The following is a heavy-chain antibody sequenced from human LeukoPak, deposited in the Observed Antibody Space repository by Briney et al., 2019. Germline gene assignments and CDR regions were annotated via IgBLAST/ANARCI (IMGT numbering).Heavy chain of an antibody. V-gene: IGHV1-18*01. D-gene: IGHD3-22*01. CDR3: ARKSYYDTSGYYEDFDY. J-gene: IGHJ4*02. Sequence: ASVKVSCKASGYTFTSYGISWVRQAPGQGLQWMGWISGYNGKTDYAQNLQGRVTMTTDTSTGTAYMELRNLTSDDTAVYYCARKSYYDTSGYYEDFDYWGQGTLATVSS. CDR1: GYTFTSYG. CDR2: ISGYNGKT.